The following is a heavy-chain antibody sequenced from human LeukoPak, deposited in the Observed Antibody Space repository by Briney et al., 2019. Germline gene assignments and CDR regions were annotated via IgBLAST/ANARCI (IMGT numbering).Heavy chain of an antibody. D-gene: IGHD2-15*01. V-gene: IGHV1-2*02. CDR1: GYTFTGYY. Sequence: GASVTVSCKASGYTFTGYYMHWVRQAPGQGLEWMGWINPNSGGTNYAQKFQGRVTMTRDTSISTAYMELSRLRSDDTAVYYCARDPQDCSGGSCYAGLYYMDVWGKGTTVTVSS. J-gene: IGHJ6*03. CDR3: ARDPQDCSGGSCYAGLYYMDV. CDR2: INPNSGGT.